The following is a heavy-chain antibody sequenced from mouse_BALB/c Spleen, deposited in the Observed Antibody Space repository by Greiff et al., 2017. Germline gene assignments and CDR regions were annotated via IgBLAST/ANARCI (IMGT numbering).Heavy chain of an antibody. Sequence: EVKVVESGGGLVKPGGSLKLSCAASGFTFSSYTMSWVRQTPEKRLEWVATISSGGGNTYYPDSVKGRFTISRDNAKNNLYLQMSSLRSEDTALYYCARSSGGCGSSSFAYWGQGTLVTVSA. CDR3: ARSSGGCGSSSFAY. D-gene: IGHD1-1*01. V-gene: IGHV5-9*03. J-gene: IGHJ3*01. CDR2: ISSGGGNT. CDR1: GFTFSSYT.